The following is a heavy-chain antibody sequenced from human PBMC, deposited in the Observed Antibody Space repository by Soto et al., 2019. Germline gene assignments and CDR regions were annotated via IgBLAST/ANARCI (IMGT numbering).Heavy chain of an antibody. V-gene: IGHV1-18*01. J-gene: IGHJ4*02. Sequence: QVQLVQSEGEVKKPGASVKISCRASGYTFTSYAINWVRQAPGQGLEWMGWISAHSGNTNYAQKGQGRVTMTTDTSTSAAYMELRSLRSDATAIYYCARIAASGIVHDFDFWGQGTLVTVSS. D-gene: IGHD6-13*01. CDR3: ARIAASGIVHDFDF. CDR1: GYTFTSYA. CDR2: ISAHSGNT.